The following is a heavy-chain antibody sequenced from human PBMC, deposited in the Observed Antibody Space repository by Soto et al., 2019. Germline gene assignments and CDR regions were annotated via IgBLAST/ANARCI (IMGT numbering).Heavy chain of an antibody. CDR2: INHSGST. D-gene: IGHD2-15*01. Sequence: SETLSLTCAVYGGSFSGYYWSWIRQPPGKGLEWIGEINHSGSTNYNPSLKSRVTISVDTSKNQFSLKLSSVTAADTAVYYCASTVGYCSGGSCRQAYNWLDPWGQGTLVTVSS. CDR3: ASTVGYCSGGSCRQAYNWLDP. J-gene: IGHJ5*02. V-gene: IGHV4-34*01. CDR1: GGSFSGYY.